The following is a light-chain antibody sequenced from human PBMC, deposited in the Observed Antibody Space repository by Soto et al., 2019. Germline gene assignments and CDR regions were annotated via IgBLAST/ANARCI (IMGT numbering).Light chain of an antibody. V-gene: IGLV2-14*03. CDR3: SSYTSSSTRV. CDR1: SSDVGAYDF. J-gene: IGLJ1*01. CDR2: EVS. Sequence: QSVLTQPASVSGSPGQSITISCTGTSSDVGAYDFVSWYQQHPDTAPKLMIYEVSNRPSGVSNRFSGSKSVNTATLTISGFQAEDEADYYCSSYTSSSTRVFGTGTKVTVL.